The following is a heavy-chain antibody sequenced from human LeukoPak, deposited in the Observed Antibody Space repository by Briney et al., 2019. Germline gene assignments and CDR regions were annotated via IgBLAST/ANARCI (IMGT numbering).Heavy chain of an antibody. J-gene: IGHJ4*02. CDR1: GFTFSSYE. V-gene: IGHV3-23*01. D-gene: IGHD3-22*01. CDR3: AKDKGYDSSGFDY. CDR2: ISGSGGST. Sequence: GGSLRLSCAASGFTFSSYEMNWARQAPGKGLEWVSAISGSGGSTYYADSVKGRFTISRDNSKNTLYLQMNSLRAEDTAVYYCAKDKGYDSSGFDYWGQGTLVTVSS.